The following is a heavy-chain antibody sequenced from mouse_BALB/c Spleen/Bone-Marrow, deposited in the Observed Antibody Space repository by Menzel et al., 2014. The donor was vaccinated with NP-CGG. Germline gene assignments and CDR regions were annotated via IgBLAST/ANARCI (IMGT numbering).Heavy chain of an antibody. Sequence: EVKLLESGGGLVRPGGSLKLSCAASGFDFSRYWMSWVRQAPGKGLEWIGEINPDSSTINYTPSLKDKFIISRDNAKNTLYLQKSKVRSEDTALYYCTRLHYYGYSAYWGQGTLVTVST. CDR2: INPDSSTI. CDR1: GFDFSRYW. D-gene: IGHD1-2*01. J-gene: IGHJ3*01. V-gene: IGHV4-1*02. CDR3: TRLHYYGYSAY.